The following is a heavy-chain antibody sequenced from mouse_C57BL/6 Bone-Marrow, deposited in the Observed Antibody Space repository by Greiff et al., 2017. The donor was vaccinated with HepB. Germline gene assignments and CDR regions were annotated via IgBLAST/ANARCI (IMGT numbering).Heavy chain of an antibody. CDR1: GFTFSSYG. J-gene: IGHJ3*01. CDR2: ISSGGSYT. V-gene: IGHV5-6*01. Sequence: EVKVVESGGDLVKPGGSLKLSCAASGFTFSSYGMSWVRQTPDKRLEWVATISSGGSYTYYPDSVKGRFTISRDNAKNTLYLQMSSLKSEDTAMYYCASGPPYYGSSYDVAYWGQGTLVTVSA. CDR3: ASGPPYYGSSYDVAY. D-gene: IGHD1-1*01.